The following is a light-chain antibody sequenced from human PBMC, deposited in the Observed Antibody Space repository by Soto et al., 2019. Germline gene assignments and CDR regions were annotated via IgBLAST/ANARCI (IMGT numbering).Light chain of an antibody. CDR2: EGS. Sequence: SVLTQPASVSGSPGQSITISCTGTSSDVGNYDLVSWYQQLPGKAPKFILYEGSKRPSGVSNRFSGSKSGNTASLTISGLQAEDEADYYCCSYAGSSTYVCGTGTKVTVL. J-gene: IGLJ1*01. CDR1: SSDVGNYDL. V-gene: IGLV2-23*01. CDR3: CSYAGSSTYV.